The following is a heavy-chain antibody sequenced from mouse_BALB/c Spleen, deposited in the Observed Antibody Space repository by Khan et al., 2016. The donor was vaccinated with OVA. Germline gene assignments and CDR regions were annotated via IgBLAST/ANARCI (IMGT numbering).Heavy chain of an antibody. V-gene: IGHV1S136*01. J-gene: IGHJ2*02. CDR2: IYPYNDDT. D-gene: IGHD2-14*01. CDR1: GYTFTSYV. CDR3: ARTCRSAVYFDY. Sequence: VQLQQSGPELVKPGASVKMSCKASGYTFTSYVIHWVKQRPGQGLEWIGYIYPYNDDTKYNEKFKGKATLTSDKSSSTAYMDLSSLTSEDSAVYCCARTCRSAVYFDYWGQGTSLTVSS.